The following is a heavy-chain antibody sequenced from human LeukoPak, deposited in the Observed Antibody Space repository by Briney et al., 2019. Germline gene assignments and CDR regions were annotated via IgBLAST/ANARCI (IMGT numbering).Heavy chain of an antibody. J-gene: IGHJ4*02. V-gene: IGHV1-2*06. CDR1: GYTFTNYY. CDR3: ASLYDIVGTTVDY. Sequence: ASVKVSCKTSGYTFTNYYIHWVRQAPGQGLEWMGRIDPNTGGTKSAKNFQGRVTMTRNTSISTAYMALSGLRSDDTAVYYCASLYDIVGTTVDYWGQGTLVTVSS. D-gene: IGHD1-26*01. CDR2: IDPNTGGT.